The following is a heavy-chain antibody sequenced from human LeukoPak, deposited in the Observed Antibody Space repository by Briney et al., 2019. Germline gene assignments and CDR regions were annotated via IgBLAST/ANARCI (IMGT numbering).Heavy chain of an antibody. CDR2: INHSGST. J-gene: IGHJ6*02. CDR1: GGSFSGYY. V-gene: IGHV4-34*01. Sequence: SETLSLTCAVYGGSFSGYYWSWIRQPPGKGLEWIGEINHSGSTNYNPSLKSRVTISVDTSKNQFSLKLSSVTAADTAVYYCARGGYDSWSGSQRYGMDVWGQGTTVTVSS. D-gene: IGHD3-3*01. CDR3: ARGGYDSWSGSQRYGMDV.